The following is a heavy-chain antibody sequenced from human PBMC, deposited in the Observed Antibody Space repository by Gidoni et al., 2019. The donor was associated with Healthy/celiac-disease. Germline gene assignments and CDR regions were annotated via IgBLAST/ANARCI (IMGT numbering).Heavy chain of an antibody. Sequence: QLQLQESGPGLVKPSETLSLTCTVSGGSISRSSYYGGWIRQPPGKGLEWIGSIYYSGSTYYNPSLKSLVTISVDTSKNQFSLKLSSVTAADTAVYYCASIKQLELLPNWFDPWGQGTLVTVSS. CDR1: GGSISRSSYY. CDR3: ASIKQLELLPNWFDP. V-gene: IGHV4-39*07. D-gene: IGHD1-7*01. CDR2: IYYSGST. J-gene: IGHJ5*02.